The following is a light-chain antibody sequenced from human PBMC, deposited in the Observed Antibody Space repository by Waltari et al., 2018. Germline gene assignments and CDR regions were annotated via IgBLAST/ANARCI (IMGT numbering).Light chain of an antibody. CDR1: QSVRSNC. V-gene: IGKV3-20*01. J-gene: IGKJ1*01. CDR2: GAS. CDR3: QQCGTTPWT. Sequence: EIVLTQSPGTLSLSPGERANLSCRASQSVRSNCLAWYQQKPGQAPRLLMYGASTRATGIPDRFIGSGSGTDFALTISRLEPEDFAVYYCQQCGTTPWTFGQGTKVEV.